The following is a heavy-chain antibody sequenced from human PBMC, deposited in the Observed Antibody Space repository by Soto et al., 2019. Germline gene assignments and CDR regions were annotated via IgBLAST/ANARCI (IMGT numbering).Heavy chain of an antibody. CDR3: AKDLAISSGWYADY. CDR1: GFTFSSYA. J-gene: IGHJ4*02. Sequence: EVQLLESGGGLVQPGGSLRLSCAASGFTFSSYAMSWVRQAPGKGLEWVSAISGSGGSTYYADSVKGRFTISRDNSKNRLYLQMNSLRAEDTAVYYCAKDLAISSGWYADYWGQGTLVTVSS. D-gene: IGHD6-19*01. V-gene: IGHV3-23*01. CDR2: ISGSGGST.